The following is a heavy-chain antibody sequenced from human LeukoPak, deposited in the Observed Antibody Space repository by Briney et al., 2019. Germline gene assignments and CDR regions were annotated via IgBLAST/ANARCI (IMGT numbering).Heavy chain of an antibody. CDR1: GYSFTSYW. Sequence: GESLKISCKGFGYSFTSYWIGWVRQLPGKGLEWMGIIYPGDSDTRYSTSFKGQVTISADKSISTAYLQWSSLKASDTAMYYCASPSERHYYYGMDVWGQGTTVTVSS. V-gene: IGHV5-51*01. J-gene: IGHJ6*02. CDR2: IYPGDSDT. CDR3: ASPSERHYYYGMDV.